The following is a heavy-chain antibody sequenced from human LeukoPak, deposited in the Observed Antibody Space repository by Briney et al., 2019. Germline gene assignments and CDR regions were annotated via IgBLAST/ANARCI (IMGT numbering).Heavy chain of an antibody. Sequence: PGGSLRLSCAASGFTVSSNYMSWVRQAPGKGLEWVSVIYSGGSTYYADSVKGRFTISRDSSKNTLYLQMNSLRAEDTAVYYCAKVGQNYDYVWGNYYYFDYWGQGTLVTVSS. CDR3: AKVGQNYDYVWGNYYYFDY. CDR1: GFTVSSNY. CDR2: IYSGGST. J-gene: IGHJ4*02. V-gene: IGHV3-66*01. D-gene: IGHD3-16*01.